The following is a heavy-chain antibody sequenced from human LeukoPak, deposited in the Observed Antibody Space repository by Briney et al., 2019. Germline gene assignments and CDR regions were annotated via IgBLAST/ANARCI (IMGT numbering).Heavy chain of an antibody. D-gene: IGHD1-14*01. Sequence: GGSLRLSCAASGFTFSSYAMHWVRQAPGKGLEWVAAISYVGSNKYYADSVKGRFTISRDNAKNTLYLQMGSLRAEEMAVYYCAREGGAGGGYYYYGMDVWGEGTPVTVSS. J-gene: IGHJ6*04. CDR3: AREGGAGGGYYYYGMDV. CDR1: GFTFSSYA. V-gene: IGHV3-30*14. CDR2: ISYVGSNK.